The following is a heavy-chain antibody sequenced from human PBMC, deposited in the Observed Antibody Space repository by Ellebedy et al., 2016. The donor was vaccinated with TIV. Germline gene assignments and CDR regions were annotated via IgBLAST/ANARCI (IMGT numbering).Heavy chain of an antibody. V-gene: IGHV3-48*04. J-gene: IGHJ6*03. Sequence: GESLKISCVASGLSFSDVSLNWVRQAPGKGLEWITYISGSGRGIYYADSVRGRFTVSRDNAKKSLFLQMNSLRVEDTAVYFCASGGEGFGQFPTYYQYYYMDVWGQGTTVTVSS. D-gene: IGHD3-10*01. CDR3: ASGGEGFGQFPTYYQYYYMDV. CDR2: ISGSGRGI. CDR1: GLSFSDVS.